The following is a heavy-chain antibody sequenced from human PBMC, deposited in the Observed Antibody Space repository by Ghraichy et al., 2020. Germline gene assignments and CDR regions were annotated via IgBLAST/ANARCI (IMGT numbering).Heavy chain of an antibody. CDR1: GFTFSSFG. CDR3: ARDFRSGWYECDQ. J-gene: IGHJ4*02. Sequence: GESLNISCAASGFTFSSFGMHWVRQAPGKGLEWVAVISYDGSNKYYGDSVKGRFTISRDNSKNTLYLQMNSLRTEDTAVYYCARDFRSGWYECDQWGQGTLVTVSS. CDR2: ISYDGSNK. V-gene: IGHV3-30*03. D-gene: IGHD6-19*01.